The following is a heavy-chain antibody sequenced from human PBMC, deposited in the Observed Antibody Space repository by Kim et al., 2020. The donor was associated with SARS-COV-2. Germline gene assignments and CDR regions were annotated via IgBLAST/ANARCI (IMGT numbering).Heavy chain of an antibody. Sequence: SETLSLTCTVSGGSISSGDYYWSWIRQPPGKGLEWIGYIYYSGSTYYNPSLKSRVTISVDTSKNQFSLKLSSVTAADTAVYYCARARITMIVVVNAFDIWGPGTMVNVSS. J-gene: IGHJ3*02. CDR2: IYYSGST. D-gene: IGHD3-22*01. CDR3: ARARITMIVVVNAFDI. CDR1: GGSISSGDYY. V-gene: IGHV4-30-4*01.